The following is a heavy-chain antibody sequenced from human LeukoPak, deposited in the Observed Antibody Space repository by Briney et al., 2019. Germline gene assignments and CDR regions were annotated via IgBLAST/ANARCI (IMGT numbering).Heavy chain of an antibody. CDR2: IRYDGSNK. J-gene: IGHJ4*02. CDR1: GFTFSSYG. V-gene: IGHV3-30*02. Sequence: GGSLRLSCAASGFTFSSYGMHWVRQAPGKGLEWVAFIRYDGSNKYYADSVKGRFTISRDNSKDTLYLQMNSLRAEDTAVYYCAKDATTYYYDSSGYHFDYWGQGTLVTVSS. D-gene: IGHD3-22*01. CDR3: AKDATTYYYDSSGYHFDY.